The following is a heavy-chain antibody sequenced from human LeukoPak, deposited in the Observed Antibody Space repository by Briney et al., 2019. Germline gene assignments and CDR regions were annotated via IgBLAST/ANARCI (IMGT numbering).Heavy chain of an antibody. J-gene: IGHJ4*02. CDR3: ARSPLDYGDYYYFDY. CDR1: GFTFSSYA. V-gene: IGHV3-30*01. Sequence: GGSLRLSCAVSGFTFSSYAMHWVRQAPGKGLEWVAVISYDGSNKYYADSVKGRFTISRDNSKNTLYLQMNSLRAEDTAVYYCARSPLDYGDYYYFDYWGQGTLVTVSS. CDR2: ISYDGSNK. D-gene: IGHD4-17*01.